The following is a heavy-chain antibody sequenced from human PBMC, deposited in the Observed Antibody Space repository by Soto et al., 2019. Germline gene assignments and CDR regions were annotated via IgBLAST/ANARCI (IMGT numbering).Heavy chain of an antibody. J-gene: IGHJ5*02. V-gene: IGHV3-30*18. D-gene: IGHD2-2*01. Sequence: QVQLVESGGGVVQPGRSLRLSCAASGFTISTYGIHWVRQAPGKGLEWVAVISSDGSNKYYVDSVKGRFTISRDDSKNTVYLHMNSLRPEDTAVYYCTKQGMPHPNWFDPWGQGPLVTVSS. CDR2: ISSDGSNK. CDR1: GFTISTYG. CDR3: TKQGMPHPNWFDP.